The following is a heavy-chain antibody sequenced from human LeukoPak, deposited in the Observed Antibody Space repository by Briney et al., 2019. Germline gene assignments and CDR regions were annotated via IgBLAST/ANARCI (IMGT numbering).Heavy chain of an antibody. CDR1: GFTFSSYS. V-gene: IGHV3-21*01. CDR2: ISSSSSYI. D-gene: IGHD2-2*01. Sequence: GGSLRLSCAASGFTFSSYSMNWVRQAPGKGLEWVSSISSSSSYIYYADSVKGRFTISRDNAKNSLYLQMNSLRAEDTAVYYCARDPGPGRSSTSCYPNWFDPWGQGTLVTVSS. CDR3: ARDPGPGRSSTSCYPNWFDP. J-gene: IGHJ5*02.